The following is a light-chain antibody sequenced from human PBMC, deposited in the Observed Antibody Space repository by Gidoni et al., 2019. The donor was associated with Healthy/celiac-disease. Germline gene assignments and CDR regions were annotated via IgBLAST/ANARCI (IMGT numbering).Light chain of an antibody. V-gene: IGLV3-21*02. CDR3: QGWDSSSDHLV. CDR1: NIGSKS. J-gene: IGLJ2*01. Sequence: SYVLTQPPSVSVAPGQTARITCGGNNIGSKSVHWYQQKPGQAHVLVVYDDSDRPSGIPERVSGSNSGNTATLTSSRVEAGDEADYYCQGWDSSSDHLVFGGGTKLTVL. CDR2: DDS.